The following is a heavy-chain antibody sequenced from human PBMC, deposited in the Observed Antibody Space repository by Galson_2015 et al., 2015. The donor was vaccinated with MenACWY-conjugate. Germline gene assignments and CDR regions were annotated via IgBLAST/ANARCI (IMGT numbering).Heavy chain of an antibody. V-gene: IGHV3-49*03. CDR1: GFTFGDYL. Sequence: SLRLSCAASGFTFGDYLMSWFRQAPGKGLEWVSFTRSKAYGGAPEYAESVKGRFTISRDDSQSIAYLQMNSLKTEDTAVYYCARGDHRYCSRTNCPFDNWGRGTLVTVSS. CDR2: TRSKAYGGAP. CDR3: ARGDHRYCSRTNCPFDN. J-gene: IGHJ4*02. D-gene: IGHD2-2*01.